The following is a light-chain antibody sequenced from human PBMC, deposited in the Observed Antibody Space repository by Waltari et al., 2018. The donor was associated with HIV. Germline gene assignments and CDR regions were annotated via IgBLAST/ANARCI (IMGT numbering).Light chain of an antibody. CDR2: DDN. Sequence: SYVLTQPPSESVAPGKTASITCGGNDIGSKNVHWYQQRQGLAPVMVIYDDNHRPSGIPERFAGSNSVNTATLTISRVEAGDEADYYCQVWDSSSDWVFGGGTKLTVL. J-gene: IGLJ3*02. CDR1: DIGSKN. CDR3: QVWDSSSDWV. V-gene: IGLV3-21*04.